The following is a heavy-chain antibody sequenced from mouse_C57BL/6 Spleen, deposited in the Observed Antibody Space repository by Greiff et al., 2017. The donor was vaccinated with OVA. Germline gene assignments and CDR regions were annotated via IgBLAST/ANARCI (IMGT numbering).Heavy chain of an antibody. CDR1: GYTFTGYW. Sequence: QVQLQQSGAELMKPGASVKLSCKATGYTFTGYWIEWVKQRPGHGLEWIGEILPGSGSTNYNEKFKGKATFTADTSSNTAYMPLSSLTTEDSAIYYCALFISLGYFDVWGTGTTVTVSS. D-gene: IGHD1-1*01. V-gene: IGHV1-9*01. J-gene: IGHJ1*03. CDR3: ALFISLGYFDV. CDR2: ILPGSGST.